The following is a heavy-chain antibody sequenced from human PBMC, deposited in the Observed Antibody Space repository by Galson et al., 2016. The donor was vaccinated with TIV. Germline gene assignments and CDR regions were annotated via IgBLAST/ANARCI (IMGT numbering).Heavy chain of an antibody. D-gene: IGHD2/OR15-2a*01. CDR3: ARERGPEYCDDSSCYGYYGMDV. J-gene: IGHJ6*02. CDR2: INPKNGAT. CDR1: GYTFSHYY. V-gene: IGHV1-2*05. Sequence: SVKVSCKASGYTFSHYYLHWVRQAPGQGLEWMGRINPKNGATDYALKFQGRVTMTGDTSISIAYMELSSLRSDDTVVYYCARERGPEYCDDSSCYGYYGMDVWGPGTTVTVAS.